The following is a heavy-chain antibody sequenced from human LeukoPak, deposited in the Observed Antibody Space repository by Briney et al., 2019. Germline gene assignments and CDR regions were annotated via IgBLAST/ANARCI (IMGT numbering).Heavy chain of an antibody. CDR3: ARRVRGEWFGDRHWYFDL. CDR2: IYPRGST. D-gene: IGHD3-10*01. V-gene: IGHV4-30-2*01. Sequence: PSETLSLTCVVSGDSISRGSYSWTWIWQAPRKGLEWIGYIYPRGSTYYNPSLKSRVTMSIDKSQNRFSLNLTSVTAADTAVYYCARRVRGEWFGDRHWYFDLWGRGTLVTVSS. CDR1: GDSISRGSYS. J-gene: IGHJ2*01.